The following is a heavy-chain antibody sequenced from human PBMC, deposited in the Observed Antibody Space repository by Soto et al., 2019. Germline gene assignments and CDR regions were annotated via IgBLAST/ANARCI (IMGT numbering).Heavy chain of an antibody. CDR3: ARSGYCSGGSCYSRRDFYYYYMDV. Sequence: SETLSLTCTVSGGSISSYFWSWIRQPPGKGLEWIGFIYYSGSTNYNPSLESRVTILVDTSKNQFSLKLSDVTAADTAIYYCARSGYCSGGSCYSRRDFYYYYMDVWGTGTTVTVSS. D-gene: IGHD2-15*01. V-gene: IGHV4-59*01. CDR1: GGSISSYF. J-gene: IGHJ6*03. CDR2: IYYSGST.